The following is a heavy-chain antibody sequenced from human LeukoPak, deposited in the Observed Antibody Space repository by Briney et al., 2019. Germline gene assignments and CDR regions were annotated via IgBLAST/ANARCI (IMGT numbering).Heavy chain of an antibody. CDR2: TRNKASRYTK. Sequence: GGSLRLSCAASGFTFSDHYMDWVRQAPGKGLEGVGRTRNKASRYTKAYAASGKGRFTISRDDSKNSLYLQMNSLKTEDTAVYYCAKSYGDYTHDAFDIWGQGTMVTVSS. D-gene: IGHD4-17*01. V-gene: IGHV3-72*01. CDR3: AKSYGDYTHDAFDI. J-gene: IGHJ3*02. CDR1: GFTFSDHY.